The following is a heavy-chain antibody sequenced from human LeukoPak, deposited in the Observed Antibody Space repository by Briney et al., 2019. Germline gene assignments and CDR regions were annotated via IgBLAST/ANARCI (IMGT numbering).Heavy chain of an antibody. J-gene: IGHJ4*02. D-gene: IGHD3-3*01. CDR2: ISGSGGGT. V-gene: IGHV3-23*01. CDR3: AKDLYYDVLSTDY. CDR1: GFTFSSYA. Sequence: PGGSLRLSCAASGFTFSSYAMSWVRQAPGKGLEWVSAISGSGGGTYYADSVKGRFTISRDNSKNTLYLQMNSQRAEDTSVYYCAKDLYYDVLSTDYWGQGTLVTVSS.